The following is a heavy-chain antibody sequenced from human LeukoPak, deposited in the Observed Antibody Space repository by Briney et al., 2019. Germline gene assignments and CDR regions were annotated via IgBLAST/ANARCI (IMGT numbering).Heavy chain of an antibody. CDR1: GFTFSNYW. J-gene: IGHJ4*02. CDR2: IKQDGSEK. V-gene: IGHV3-7*01. D-gene: IGHD6-19*01. CDR3: ASSFSSGWHVADYFDY. Sequence: GGSLRLSCAASGFTFSNYWMNWVRQVPGKGLEWVANIKQDGSEKYYVDSVKGRFTISRDNAKNSVYLQMNSLRVEDTAVYYCASSFSSGWHVADYFDYWGQGTLGTVSS.